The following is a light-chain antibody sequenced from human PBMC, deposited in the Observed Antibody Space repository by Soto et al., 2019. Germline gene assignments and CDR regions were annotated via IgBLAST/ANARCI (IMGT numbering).Light chain of an antibody. J-gene: IGKJ1*01. CDR3: QQYNNWPPWK. CDR1: QSVSSN. CDR2: GAS. V-gene: IGKV3-15*01. Sequence: EIVMTQSPATLSVSPGERATLSCRASQSVSSNLAWYQQKPGQAPRLLIYGASTRATGIPARFSGSGSGTEFTLTISSLQSEDFAVDYCQQYNNWPPWKFGHGTKVEIK.